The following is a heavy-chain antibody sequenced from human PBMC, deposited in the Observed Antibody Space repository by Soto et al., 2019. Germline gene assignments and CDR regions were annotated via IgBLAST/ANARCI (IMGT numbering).Heavy chain of an antibody. Sequence: EVQLVESGGGLVKPGGSLRLSCAASGFTFSNAWMNWVRQAPGKGLEWVGRIKSKTDGGTTDYAAPVKGRFTISRDDSKNTLYRQMNSLKTEDTAVYYCTTLGYCSGGSCHSGGDYYYGMDVWRQGTTVTVSS. J-gene: IGHJ6*02. CDR1: GFTFSNAW. D-gene: IGHD2-15*01. CDR2: IKSKTDGGTT. CDR3: TTLGYCSGGSCHSGGDYYYGMDV. V-gene: IGHV3-15*07.